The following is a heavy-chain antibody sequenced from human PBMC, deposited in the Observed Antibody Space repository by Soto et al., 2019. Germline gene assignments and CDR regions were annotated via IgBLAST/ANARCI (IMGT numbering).Heavy chain of an antibody. J-gene: IGHJ4*02. CDR3: ARGPTNYYENC. CDR2: IYYSGST. CDR1: GASISSGGYY. Sequence: QVQLQESGPGLVKPSQTLSLTCTVSGASISSGGYYWSWIRQQPGKGLEWIGYIYYSGSTHYNPSLKSRVTISVDTSNNQFSLKLSSVTAADTAVYYCARGPTNYYENCWGQGTLVTVSS. V-gene: IGHV4-31*03. D-gene: IGHD3-22*01.